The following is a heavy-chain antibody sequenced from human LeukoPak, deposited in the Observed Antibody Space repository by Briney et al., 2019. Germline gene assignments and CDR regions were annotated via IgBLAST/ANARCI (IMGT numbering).Heavy chain of an antibody. CDR1: GYSISSGYY. J-gene: IGHJ3*02. V-gene: IGHV4-38-2*02. Sequence: SETLSLTCTVSGYSISSGYYWGWTRQPPGKGLEWIGSIYHSGSTCYNPSLKTRATISIDTSKNKFSLKVNSVTAADTAMYYCARDRGLWLGEARDAFDIWGEGTMVTVFS. D-gene: IGHD3-10*01. CDR3: ARDRGLWLGEARDAFDI. CDR2: IYHSGST.